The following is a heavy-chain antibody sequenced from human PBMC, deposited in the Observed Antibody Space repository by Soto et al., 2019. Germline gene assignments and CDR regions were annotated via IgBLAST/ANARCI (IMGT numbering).Heavy chain of an antibody. D-gene: IGHD3-10*01. CDR3: SKDSLLGSGSNDY. J-gene: IGHJ4*02. CDR1: GFTFSSYW. CDR2: INSDGSSP. Sequence: VQLEESGGGLVQPGGSLRLSCAASGFTFSSYWMHWVRQAPGKGLVWVSRINSDGSSPSYAESVKGRFTISRDNAKTTLYLQMNSLRAEDTAVYYCSKDSLLGSGSNDYWGQGTLVTVSS. V-gene: IGHV3-74*01.